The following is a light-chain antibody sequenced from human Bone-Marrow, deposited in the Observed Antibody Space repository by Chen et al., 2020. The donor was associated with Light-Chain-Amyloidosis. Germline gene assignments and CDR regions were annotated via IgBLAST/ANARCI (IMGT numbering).Light chain of an antibody. CDR1: DLPTKY. V-gene: IGLV3-25*03. CDR3: QSADSSGTYEVI. Sequence: SYELTQPPSVSVFPGQTPRITCPGEDLPTKYAYWYQQKPGQAPVLVIHRDTERPSGISERFSGSSSGTTATLTISGVQAEDEADYHCQSADSSGTYEVIFGGGTKLTVL. J-gene: IGLJ2*01. CDR2: RDT.